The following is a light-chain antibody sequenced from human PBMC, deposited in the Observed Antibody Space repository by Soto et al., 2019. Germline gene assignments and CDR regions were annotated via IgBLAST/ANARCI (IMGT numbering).Light chain of an antibody. Sequence: DIQMTQSPSSLSASVGDRVTITCRASQSISSYLNWYQQKPGKAPKLLIYAASSLQSGVPSRLSGSGSGTDFTLTISSLQPEDFATYYCQQSYSTPLTFGGGTRWISN. J-gene: IGKJ4*01. CDR3: QQSYSTPLT. CDR2: AAS. CDR1: QSISSY. V-gene: IGKV1-39*01.